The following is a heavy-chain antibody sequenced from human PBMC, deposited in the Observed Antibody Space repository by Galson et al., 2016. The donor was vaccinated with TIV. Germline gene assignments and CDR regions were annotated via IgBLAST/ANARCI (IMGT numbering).Heavy chain of an antibody. CDR1: GFTFSSYA. D-gene: IGHD3-22*01. Sequence: SLRLSCAASGFTFSSYALTWVRQAPGKGLEWVSAISGGGGGSSYYGDSVKGRFTISRDNSEKMLYLQMNSLRAEDTAVYYCAKVPSSGFSYYYGIDVWGQGTTVTVS. J-gene: IGHJ6*02. V-gene: IGHV3-23*01. CDR3: AKVPSSGFSYYYGIDV. CDR2: ISGGGGGSS.